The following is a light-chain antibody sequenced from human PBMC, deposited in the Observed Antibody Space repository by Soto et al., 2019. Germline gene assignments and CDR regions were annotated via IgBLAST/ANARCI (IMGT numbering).Light chain of an antibody. Sequence: QSALTQPASVSGSPGQSITVSCAGTSSDVGGYNLVSWYQQHPGKAPKLIIYEGTERPSGISPRFSGSKSGNTASLTISGLQAEDEADYYCSSYTSSSIYVFGSETKVTVL. CDR1: SSDVGGYNL. CDR3: SSYTSSSIYV. CDR2: EGT. J-gene: IGLJ1*01. V-gene: IGLV2-23*01.